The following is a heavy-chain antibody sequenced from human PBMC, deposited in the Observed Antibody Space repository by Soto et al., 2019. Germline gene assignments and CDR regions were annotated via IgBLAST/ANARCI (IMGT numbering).Heavy chain of an antibody. CDR2: ISGSGGST. J-gene: IGHJ6*02. V-gene: IGHV3-23*01. CDR1: GFTFSSYA. D-gene: IGHD6-13*01. Sequence: GGSLRLSCAASGFTFSSYAMSWVRQAPGKGLEWVSAISGSGGSTYYADSVKGRFTISRDNSKNTPYLQMNSLRAEDTAVYYCAKISSSWPLRNYGMDVWGQGTTVTVSS. CDR3: AKISSSWPLRNYGMDV.